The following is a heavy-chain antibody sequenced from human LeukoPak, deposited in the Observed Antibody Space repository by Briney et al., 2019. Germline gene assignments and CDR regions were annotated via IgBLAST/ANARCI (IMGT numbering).Heavy chain of an antibody. J-gene: IGHJ4*02. CDR3: ARNSCPSGSCYDNRGYFDY. CDR2: IYTSGST. CDR1: GGSISSGTYY. D-gene: IGHD2-15*01. Sequence: SETLSLTCTVSGGSISSGTYYWSWIRQPAGKGLEWIGRIYTSGSTYYNPSLKSRITISVDTSKNQFSLKLSSVTAADTAVYYCARNSCPSGSCYDNRGYFDYWGQGTLVTVSS. V-gene: IGHV4-61*02.